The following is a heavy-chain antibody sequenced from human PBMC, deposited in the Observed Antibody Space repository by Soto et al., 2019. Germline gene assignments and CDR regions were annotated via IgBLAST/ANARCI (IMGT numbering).Heavy chain of an antibody. CDR1: GGSISSGDYY. CDR2: IYYSGST. J-gene: IGHJ4*02. V-gene: IGHV4-30-4*01. CDR3: AKSRDGYNPLDS. D-gene: IGHD5-18*01. Sequence: SETLSLTCTVSGGSISSGDYYWSWIRQPPGKGLEWIGYIYYSGSTYYNPSLKSRVTISVDTSKNQFSLKLSSVTAADTAVYYCAKSRDGYNPLDSWGQRSLVTVS.